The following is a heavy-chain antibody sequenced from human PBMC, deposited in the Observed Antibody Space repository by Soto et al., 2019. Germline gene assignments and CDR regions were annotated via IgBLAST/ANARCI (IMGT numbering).Heavy chain of an antibody. D-gene: IGHD3-3*01. V-gene: IGHV3-23*01. CDR1: GFTFSSYS. J-gene: IGHJ4*02. CDR3: AFSIFGLVVVSFDY. Sequence: GGSLRLSCAASGFTFSSYSMSWVRQAPGKGLEWVSGISGSGREIHYVDSVKGRFTISRDNSKNTLYLQMNSLRAEDTAVYYCAFSIFGLVVVSFDYWGQGTLVTVSS. CDR2: ISGSGREI.